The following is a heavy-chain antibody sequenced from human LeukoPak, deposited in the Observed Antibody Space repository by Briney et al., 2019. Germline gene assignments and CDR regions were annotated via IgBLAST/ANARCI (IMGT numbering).Heavy chain of an antibody. Sequence: GGSLRLSCAASGFTFDDYAMHWVRQAPGKGLEWVSGISWNSGSIGYADSVKGRFTISRDNSKNTLYLQMNSLRAEDTAVYYCAKEPLYYYWGQGTLVTVSS. D-gene: IGHD2-21*01. CDR2: ISWNSGSI. V-gene: IGHV3-9*01. CDR1: GFTFDDYA. J-gene: IGHJ4*02. CDR3: AKEPLYYY.